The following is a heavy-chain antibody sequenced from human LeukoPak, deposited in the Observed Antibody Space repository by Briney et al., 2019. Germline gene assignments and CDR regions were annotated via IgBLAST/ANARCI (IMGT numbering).Heavy chain of an antibody. CDR1: GYTFTSYD. V-gene: IGHV1-2*02. CDR3: ARLPYTMVRGVDDAFDI. J-gene: IGHJ3*02. Sequence: GASVKVSCKASGYTFTSYDINWVRQAPGQGLEWMGWINPNSGGTNYAQKFQGRVTMTRDTSISTAYMELSRLRSDDTAVYYCARLPYTMVRGVDDAFDIWGQGTMVTVSS. CDR2: INPNSGGT. D-gene: IGHD3-10*01.